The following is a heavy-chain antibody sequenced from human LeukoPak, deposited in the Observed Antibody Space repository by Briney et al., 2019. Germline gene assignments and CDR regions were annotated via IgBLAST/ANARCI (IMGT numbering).Heavy chain of an antibody. CDR3: ARLRYSDGYFDY. CDR2: IYHTGST. V-gene: IGHV4-38-2*02. Sequence: SETLSLTCTVSGYSISSGYYWGWIRQPPGQGLGWIGSIYHTGSTYYNPSLRSRVAISVDTSKNQFSLNLSSATAADTAAFYCARLRYSDGYFDYWGQGTLVTVSS. D-gene: IGHD5-18*01. CDR1: GYSISSGYY. J-gene: IGHJ4*02.